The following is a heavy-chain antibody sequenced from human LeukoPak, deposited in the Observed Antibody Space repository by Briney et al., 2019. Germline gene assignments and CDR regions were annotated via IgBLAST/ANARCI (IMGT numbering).Heavy chain of an antibody. V-gene: IGHV3-30*04. D-gene: IGHD3-3*02. CDR2: ISYDGSNK. CDR3: ASALD. CDR1: GFTFSSYA. J-gene: IGHJ4*02. Sequence: GGSLRLSCAASGFTFSSYAMHWVRQAPGKGLEWVAVISYDGSNKYYADSVKGRFTISRGNSKNTLYLQMNSLRAEDTAVYYCASALDWGQGTLVTVSS.